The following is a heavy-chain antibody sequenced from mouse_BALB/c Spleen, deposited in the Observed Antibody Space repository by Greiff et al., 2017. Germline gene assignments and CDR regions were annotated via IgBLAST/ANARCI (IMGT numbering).Heavy chain of an antibody. J-gene: IGHJ2*01. CDR2: ISTYYGDA. CDR1: GYTFTDYA. D-gene: IGHD3-3*01. Sequence: QVQLKQSGAELVRPGVSVKISCKGSGYTFTDYAMHWVKQSHAKSLEWIGVISTYYGDASYNQKFKGKATMTVDKSSSTAYMELARLTSEDSAIYYCARESRGRLYYFDYWGQGTTLTVSS. V-gene: IGHV1S137*01. CDR3: ARESRGRLYYFDY.